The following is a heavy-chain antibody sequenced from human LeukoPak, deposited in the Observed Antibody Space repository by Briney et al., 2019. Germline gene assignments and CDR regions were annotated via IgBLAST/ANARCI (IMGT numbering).Heavy chain of an antibody. V-gene: IGHV3-11*04. CDR1: GFRFSDYY. Sequence: PGGSLRLSCAASGFRFSDYYMNWIRQAPGKGLEWISHISSPGTTISYADPVKGRFTVSRYNAKNSLYLELNSLRADDTAVYYCARGSGPIFYLDYWGQGTLVTVSS. CDR2: ISSPGTTI. CDR3: ARGSGPIFYLDY. J-gene: IGHJ4*02. D-gene: IGHD2-15*01.